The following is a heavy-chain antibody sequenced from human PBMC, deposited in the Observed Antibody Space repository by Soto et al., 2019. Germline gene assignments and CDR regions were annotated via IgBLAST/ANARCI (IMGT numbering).Heavy chain of an antibody. Sequence: GGSLRLSCGASGFTFDDYAVNWVRQAPGKGLEWVATISATGGSTYYADSVKGRFTISRDNSKNTLYLQMNGLRVENTAVYYCAKDRLAGNFDYWGQGTQVTVSS. V-gene: IGHV3-23*01. CDR3: AKDRLAGNFDY. CDR1: GFTFDDYA. J-gene: IGHJ4*02. CDR2: ISATGGST.